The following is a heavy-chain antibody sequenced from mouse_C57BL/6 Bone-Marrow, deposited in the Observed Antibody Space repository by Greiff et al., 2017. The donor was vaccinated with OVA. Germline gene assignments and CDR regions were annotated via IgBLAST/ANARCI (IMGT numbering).Heavy chain of an antibody. V-gene: IGHV1-15*01. J-gene: IGHJ1*03. CDR3: KSSDYDWYFAV. CDR1: GYTFTDYE. CDR2: IDPETGGT. D-gene: IGHD2-13*01. Sequence: QVQLKQSGAELVRPGASVTLSCKASGYTFTDYEMHWVKQTPVHGLEWIGDIDPETGGTAYNQKFKGKATLTADKSSSTASMEIRSLTSEDSAVYYCKSSDYDWYFAVWGTGTTVTVSA.